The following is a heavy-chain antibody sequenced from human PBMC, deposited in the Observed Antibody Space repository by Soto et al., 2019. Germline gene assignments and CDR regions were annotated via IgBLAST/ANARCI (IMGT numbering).Heavy chain of an antibody. D-gene: IGHD6-19*01. J-gene: IGHJ6*02. Sequence: ASDALCLTCAVDGGSFGVYNRFWIHQPPCKGLEWIGEINHSGSTNYNPSLRSRVTISVNTSKNQISLTLSSVTAADATVYYCARGGGSGWFYYYYGMDVWGQGTTV. CDR3: ARGGGSGWFYYYYGMDV. CDR2: INHSGST. CDR1: GGSFGVYN. V-gene: IGHV4-34*01.